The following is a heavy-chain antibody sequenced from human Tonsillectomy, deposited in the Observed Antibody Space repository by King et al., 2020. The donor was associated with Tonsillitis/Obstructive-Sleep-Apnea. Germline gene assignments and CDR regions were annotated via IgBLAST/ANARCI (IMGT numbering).Heavy chain of an antibody. CDR3: AKGYCSSTSCYNGGLDY. Sequence: DVQLVESGGGVVQPGGSLRLSCAASGFTFDDYAMHWVRQAPGKGLEWVSLISGDGGSTNYADSVKGRFTISRDNSKNSLYLQMNSLRTEDTALYYCAKGYCSSTSCYNGGLDYWGQGTLVTVSS. CDR1: GFTFDDYA. D-gene: IGHD2-2*02. J-gene: IGHJ4*02. CDR2: ISGDGGST. V-gene: IGHV3-43*02.